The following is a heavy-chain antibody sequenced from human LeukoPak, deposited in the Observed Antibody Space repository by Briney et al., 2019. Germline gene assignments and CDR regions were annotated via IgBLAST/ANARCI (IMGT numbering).Heavy chain of an antibody. Sequence: SVKVSCKASGGTFSSYAISWVRQAPGQGLEWMGGIIPIFGTANYAQKFQGRVTITTDESTSTAYMELSSLRSEDTAVYYCARDAGSSEYSSSPDRWNYYYYMDVWGKGTTVTVSS. CDR2: IIPIFGTA. CDR1: GGTFSSYA. D-gene: IGHD6-6*01. V-gene: IGHV1-69*05. CDR3: ARDAGSSEYSSSPDRWNYYYYMDV. J-gene: IGHJ6*03.